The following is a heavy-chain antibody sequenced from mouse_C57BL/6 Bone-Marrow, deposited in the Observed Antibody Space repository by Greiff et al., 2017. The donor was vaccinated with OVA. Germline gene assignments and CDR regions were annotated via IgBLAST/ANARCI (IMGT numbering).Heavy chain of an antibody. CDR3: ARGAIYYGNYRAWFAY. J-gene: IGHJ3*01. D-gene: IGHD2-1*01. V-gene: IGHV1-76*01. Sequence: VKVVESGAELVRPGASVKLSCKASGYTFTDYYINWVKQRPGQGLEWIARIYPGSGNTYYNEKFKGKATLTAEKSSSTAYMQLSSLTSEDSAVYFCARGAIYYGNYRAWFAYWGQGTLVTVSA. CDR2: IYPGSGNT. CDR1: GYTFTDYY.